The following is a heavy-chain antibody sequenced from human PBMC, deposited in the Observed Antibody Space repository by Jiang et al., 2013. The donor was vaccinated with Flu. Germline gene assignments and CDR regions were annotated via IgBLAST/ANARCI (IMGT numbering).Heavy chain of an antibody. Sequence: QSGSELKKPGASVKVSCKASGYTFTSYAMNWVRQAPGQGLEWMGWINTNTGNPTYAQGFTGRFVFSLDTSASTAYLQISSLKAEDTAVYYCARAQGYCSGGSCYHSQGSGYYYVDYWGQGTLVTVSS. CDR2: INTNTGNP. V-gene: IGHV7-4-1*02. D-gene: IGHD2-15*01. CDR3: ARAQGYCSGGSCYHSQGSGYYYVDY. CDR1: GYTFTSYA. J-gene: IGHJ4*02.